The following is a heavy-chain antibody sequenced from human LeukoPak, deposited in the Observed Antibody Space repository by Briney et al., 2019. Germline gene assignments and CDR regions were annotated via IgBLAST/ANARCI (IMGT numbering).Heavy chain of an antibody. CDR3: TRPLDYDSSGPDAFDI. CDR1: GFTFSSSA. Sequence: GGSLKLSCAASGFTFSSSAMHWVRQASGKGLEWVGRIRSKGNNYAKLYAAYVKGRFTISRDDSKNTAYLQMNSLESEDTAVYYCTRPLDYDSSGPDAFDIWGQGTMVTVSS. J-gene: IGHJ3*02. D-gene: IGHD3-22*01. CDR2: IRSKGNNYAK. V-gene: IGHV3-73*01.